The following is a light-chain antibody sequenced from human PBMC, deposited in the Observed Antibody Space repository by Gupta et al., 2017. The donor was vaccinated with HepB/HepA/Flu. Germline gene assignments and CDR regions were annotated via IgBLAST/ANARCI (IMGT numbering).Light chain of an antibody. Sequence: IVLTQSPATLSLSPGERATLPCRASQSVSSYLAWYQQKPGQAPRLLIYDASNRATGIPARFSGSGSGTDFTLTISSLEPEDSAVYYCQQRSNGFTFGPGTKMDIK. V-gene: IGKV3-11*01. J-gene: IGKJ3*01. CDR3: QQRSNGFT. CDR1: QSVSSY. CDR2: DAS.